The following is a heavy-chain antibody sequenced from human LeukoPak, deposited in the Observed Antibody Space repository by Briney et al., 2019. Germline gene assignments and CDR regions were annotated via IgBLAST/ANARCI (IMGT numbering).Heavy chain of an antibody. J-gene: IGHJ4*02. CDR3: ARGDSSGYPFDY. CDR1: GGSISSYY. Sequence: SETLSLTCTVTGGSISSYYWSWIRQPPGKGLEWIGYINYSGSTNYNPSLKSRVTISVDTSKNQFSLKLSSVTAADTAVYYCARGDSSGYPFDYWGQGTLVTVSS. CDR2: INYSGST. V-gene: IGHV4-59*01. D-gene: IGHD3-22*01.